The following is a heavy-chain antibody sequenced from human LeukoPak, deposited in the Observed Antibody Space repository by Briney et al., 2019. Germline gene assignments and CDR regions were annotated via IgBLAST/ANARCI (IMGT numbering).Heavy chain of an antibody. CDR3: GRDPAWGAIDY. Sequence: GGSLRLSCAASGFSFSDSWMSWVRQAPGKGLEWVANMNPDGSGKYYVDSVRGRFTVSRDNAKNTVYLQMNGLRAEDTAVYYCGRDPAWGAIDYWGQGTLVTVSS. D-gene: IGHD7-27*01. J-gene: IGHJ4*02. CDR1: GFSFSDSW. V-gene: IGHV3-7*01. CDR2: MNPDGSGK.